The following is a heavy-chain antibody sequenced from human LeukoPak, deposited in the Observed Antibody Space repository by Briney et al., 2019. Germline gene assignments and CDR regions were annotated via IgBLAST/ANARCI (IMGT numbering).Heavy chain of an antibody. CDR2: IYYSAST. CDR3: ARAPHYYDSSGFHNWFDP. J-gene: IGHJ5*02. CDR1: GGSISSTNYY. V-gene: IGHV4-39*01. Sequence: PSETLSLTCTVSGGSISSTNYYWGWIRQPPGKGLEWIRSIYYSASTYYNPSLNSRVTISVDTSKYQFSLNLSSVTAADTAVYYCARAPHYYDSSGFHNWFDPWGQGTLVTVSS. D-gene: IGHD3-22*01.